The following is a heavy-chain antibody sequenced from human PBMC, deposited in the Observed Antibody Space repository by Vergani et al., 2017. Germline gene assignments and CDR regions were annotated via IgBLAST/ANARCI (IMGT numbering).Heavy chain of an antibody. CDR1: VGSLVSSY. D-gene: IGHD3-16*01. CDR2: IYYSGST. CDR3: ARGRTRGGNWFDP. V-gene: IGHV4-59*12. Sequence: QVQLQESGQGLLKPSGTLSLPCTVSVGSLVSSYWSWFRQPPGKGLEWIGYIYYSGSTNYNPSLKSRVTISVDTSKNQFSLKLSSVTAADTAVYYCARGRTRGGNWFDPWGQGTLVTVSS. J-gene: IGHJ5*02.